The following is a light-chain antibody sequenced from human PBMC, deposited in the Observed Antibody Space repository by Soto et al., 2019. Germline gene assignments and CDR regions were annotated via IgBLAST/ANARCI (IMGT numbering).Light chain of an antibody. Sequence: QSVLTQPPSASETPGQRVNISCSVSSSNLGSSTVNWYQQLPGTAPKLLIDSNNQRPSGVPDRFSGSKSGTSASLAISGLQSEDENDYYCAAWDDSLNGWVFGGGTKLTVL. CDR2: SNN. CDR1: SSNLGSST. J-gene: IGLJ3*02. V-gene: IGLV1-44*01. CDR3: AAWDDSLNGWV.